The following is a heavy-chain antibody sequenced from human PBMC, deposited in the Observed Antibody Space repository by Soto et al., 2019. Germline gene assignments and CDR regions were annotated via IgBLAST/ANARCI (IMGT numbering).Heavy chain of an antibody. CDR3: ARDPGYCTNGVCYTWCCYYGMDV. Sequence: GGSLRLSCAASGFTFSSYAMHWVRQAPGKGLEWVAVISYDGSNKYYADSVKGRFTISRDNSKNTLYLQMNSLRAEDTAVYYCARDPGYCTNGVCYTWCCYYGMDVWGQGTTVTVSS. D-gene: IGHD2-8*01. CDR1: GFTFSSYA. CDR2: ISYDGSNK. J-gene: IGHJ6*02. V-gene: IGHV3-30-3*01.